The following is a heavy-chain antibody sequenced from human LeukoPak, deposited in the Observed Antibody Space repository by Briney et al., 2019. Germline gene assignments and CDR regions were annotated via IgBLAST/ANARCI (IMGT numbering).Heavy chain of an antibody. J-gene: IGHJ4*02. Sequence: SETLSLTCAVYGGSFSGYYWSWIRQPPGKGLEWIGEINHSGSTNYNPSLKSRVTISVDTSKNRFSLKLSSVTAADTAVYYCARHEDLAVAGQGLPAYWGQGTLVTVSS. V-gene: IGHV4-34*01. CDR1: GGSFSGYY. CDR3: ARHEDLAVAGQGLPAY. D-gene: IGHD6-19*01. CDR2: INHSGST.